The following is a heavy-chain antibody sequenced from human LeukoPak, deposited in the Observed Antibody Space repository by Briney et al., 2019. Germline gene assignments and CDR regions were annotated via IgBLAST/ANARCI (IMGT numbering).Heavy chain of an antibody. CDR2: AYPGESDT. J-gene: IGHJ3*02. D-gene: IGHD1-26*01. Sequence: GDSLKISCKGFGYSFTNYWIGWVRQMPGKCLERMGIAYPGESDTRDSPSFQGQVTISADQSISTAYLQWSRLKASETAMYYCARSGSLGTFDIWGQGTLVTVSS. V-gene: IGHV5-51*03. CDR1: GYSFTNYW. CDR3: ARSGSLGTFDI.